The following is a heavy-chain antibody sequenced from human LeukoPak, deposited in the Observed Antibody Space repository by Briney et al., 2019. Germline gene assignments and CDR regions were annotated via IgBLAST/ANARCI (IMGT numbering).Heavy chain of an antibody. CDR1: GGSISSYY. CDR3: ARHSLYEHFDY. CDR2: IYYSGST. V-gene: IGHV4-59*01. Sequence: SETLSLTCTVSGGSISSYYWSWIRQPPGKGLEWIGYIYYSGSTNYNPSLKSRVTISVDTSKNQFSLKLSSVTAADTAMYYCARHSLYEHFDYWGQGTLITVSS. J-gene: IGHJ4*02. D-gene: IGHD3-3*01.